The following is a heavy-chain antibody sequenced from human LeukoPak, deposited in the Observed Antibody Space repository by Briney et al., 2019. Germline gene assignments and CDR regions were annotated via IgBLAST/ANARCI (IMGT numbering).Heavy chain of an antibody. CDR1: GYTFNTYG. CDR2: ISASNGNT. J-gene: IGHJ4*02. D-gene: IGHD2-15*01. CDR3: AREWGGRSTYYFDS. Sequence: ASVKVSCKASGYTFNTYGISWVRQAPGQGLEWMGWISASNGNTNYAQKFQGRVTMTTDTSTSTAYMELTSLRSDDTAVYYCAREWGGRSTYYFDSWGQGTLVTVSS. V-gene: IGHV1-18*01.